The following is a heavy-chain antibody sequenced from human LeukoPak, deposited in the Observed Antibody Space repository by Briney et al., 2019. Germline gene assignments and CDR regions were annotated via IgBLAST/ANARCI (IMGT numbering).Heavy chain of an antibody. Sequence: PGGSLRLSCAASGFTFSNYGMHWVRQAPGKGLEWVTFIQYDGTNKYYADSVKGRFTISRDNSKNTLYLQVNSLRAEDTAVYYCARVGEVGAEGEDAFDIWGQGTMVTVSS. V-gene: IGHV3-30*02. D-gene: IGHD1-26*01. J-gene: IGHJ3*02. CDR2: IQYDGTNK. CDR3: ARVGEVGAEGEDAFDI. CDR1: GFTFSNYG.